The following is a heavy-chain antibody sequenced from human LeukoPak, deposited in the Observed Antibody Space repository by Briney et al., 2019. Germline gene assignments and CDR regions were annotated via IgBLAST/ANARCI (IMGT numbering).Heavy chain of an antibody. D-gene: IGHD2/OR15-2a*01. CDR1: GFTFNTYS. CDR3: ARDGSNSGPDFDY. Sequence: GGSLRLSCAASGFTFNTYSMNWVRQAPGKGLEWVSYITSTSSPIYYADSVKGRFTISRDNARNSLHLQMSSLRDEDTAVYYCARDGSNSGPDFDYWGQGILVTVSS. CDR2: ITSTSSPI. J-gene: IGHJ4*02. V-gene: IGHV3-48*02.